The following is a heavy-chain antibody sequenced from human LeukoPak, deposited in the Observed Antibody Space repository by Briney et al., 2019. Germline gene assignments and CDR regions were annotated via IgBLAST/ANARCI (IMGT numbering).Heavy chain of an antibody. D-gene: IGHD3-10*01. Sequence: SETLSLTCTVSGGSISSYYWSWIRQPPGKGLEWIGYIYYSGSTNYNPSLKSRVTISVDTSKNQFSLKLSSVTAADTAVYYCAREKYYYGSGRYGLSWFDPWGQGTLVTVSS. CDR1: GGSISSYY. V-gene: IGHV4-59*01. CDR2: IYYSGST. J-gene: IGHJ5*02. CDR3: AREKYYYGSGRYGLSWFDP.